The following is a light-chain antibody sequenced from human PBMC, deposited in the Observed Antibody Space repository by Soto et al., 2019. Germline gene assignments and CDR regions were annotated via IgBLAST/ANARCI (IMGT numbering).Light chain of an antibody. CDR2: GNS. Sequence: QSVLTQPPSVSGAPGQRDTISCTGSSSNIGAGYDVHWYQQLPGTAPKLLIYGNSNRPSGVPDRFSGSKSGTSASLAITGLQADDEADYYCQSYDSSLSGVVFGGGTKLTVL. J-gene: IGLJ2*01. CDR3: QSYDSSLSGVV. CDR1: SSNIGAGYD. V-gene: IGLV1-40*01.